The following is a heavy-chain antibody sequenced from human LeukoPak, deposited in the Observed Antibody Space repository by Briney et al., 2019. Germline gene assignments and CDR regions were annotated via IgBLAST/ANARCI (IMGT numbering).Heavy chain of an antibody. D-gene: IGHD3-22*01. J-gene: IGHJ3*02. CDR3: ARQGNYYDCSGYQNAFDI. V-gene: IGHV5-51*01. Sequence: GESLKISCKGSGYSFTSYWIGWVRQMPGKGLEWMGIIYPGDSDTRYSPSFQGQVTISADKSISTAYLQWSSLKASDTAMYYCARQGNYYDCSGYQNAFDIWGQGTMVTVSS. CDR1: GYSFTSYW. CDR2: IYPGDSDT.